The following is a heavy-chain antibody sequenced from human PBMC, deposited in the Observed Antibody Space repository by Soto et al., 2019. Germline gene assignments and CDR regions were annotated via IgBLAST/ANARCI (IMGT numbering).Heavy chain of an antibody. Sequence: GGSLRLSCAASGFTFIIYGMHWVRQAPGKGLEWVAFISYDGNNKDYADSVKGRFDISRDNSKKTLYLHMNSLRLEDTAVYYCASPLYCNGGNCYAGFDYWGRGALVTVSS. CDR3: ASPLYCNGGNCYAGFDY. CDR2: ISYDGNNK. J-gene: IGHJ4*02. D-gene: IGHD2-15*01. V-gene: IGHV3-30*09. CDR1: GFTFIIYG.